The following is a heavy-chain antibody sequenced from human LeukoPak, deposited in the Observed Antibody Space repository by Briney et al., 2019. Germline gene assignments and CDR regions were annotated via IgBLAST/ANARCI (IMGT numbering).Heavy chain of an antibody. Sequence: GGSLRLSCAASGFTFSDYYMSWIRQAPGKGLEWVSYISSSVSTIYYADSVKGRFTISRDNAKNSLYLQMNSLRAEDTAVYYCARMIWGRDYYYYYMDVWGKGTTVTISS. V-gene: IGHV3-11*01. CDR3: ARMIWGRDYYYYYMDV. CDR2: ISSSVSTI. D-gene: IGHD3-22*01. J-gene: IGHJ6*03. CDR1: GFTFSDYY.